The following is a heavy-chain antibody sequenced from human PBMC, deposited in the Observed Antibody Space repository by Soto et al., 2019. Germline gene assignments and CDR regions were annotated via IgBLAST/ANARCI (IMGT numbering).Heavy chain of an antibody. CDR2: INPKSGGT. CDR1: GGTLSSYA. CDR3: ARGDSTDCSNGVCSFFYNHDMDV. V-gene: IGHV1-2*04. J-gene: IGHJ6*02. Sequence: ASVKVSCKDSGGTLSSYAITWVRLAPGQGLEWMGRINPKSGGTSTAQKFQGWVTMTTDTSISTASMELTRLTSDDTAIYYCARGDSTDCSNGVCSFFYNHDMDVWGQGTTVTVSS. D-gene: IGHD2-8*01.